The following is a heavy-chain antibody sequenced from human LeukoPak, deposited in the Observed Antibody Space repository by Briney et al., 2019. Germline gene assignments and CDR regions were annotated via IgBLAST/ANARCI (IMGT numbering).Heavy chain of an antibody. J-gene: IGHJ1*01. CDR2: ISHDAGSK. D-gene: IGHD3-3*02. CDR1: GFTFSNSG. V-gene: IGHV3-30*03. Sequence: PGRSLRLSCAGSGFTFSNSGMHCVRQAPGKGLEWVAVISHDAGSKDHAESVKGRFTISRDNSKNTLYLQMNTLRAEDTPLYYFAIHFEHCGQGNLVTVSS. CDR3: AIHFEH.